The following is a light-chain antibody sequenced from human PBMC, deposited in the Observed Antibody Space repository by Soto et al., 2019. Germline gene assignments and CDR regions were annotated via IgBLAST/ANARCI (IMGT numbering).Light chain of an antibody. CDR2: GAS. CDR1: QSVRTT. V-gene: IGKV3-11*01. Sequence: EIVMRQSPATLSVSPGQRATLSFSASQSVRTTVAWYHQRPGQAPRLLIYGASNRATGIPARFSGSGSGTDFTLTISSLEPEDFAVYYCQQRSNWPPLTFGQGTRLEI. J-gene: IGKJ5*01. CDR3: QQRSNWPPLT.